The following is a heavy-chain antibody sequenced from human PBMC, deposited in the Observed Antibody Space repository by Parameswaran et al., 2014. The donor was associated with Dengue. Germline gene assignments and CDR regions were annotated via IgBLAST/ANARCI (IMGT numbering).Heavy chain of an antibody. J-gene: IGHJ4*02. CDR3: ANFGIAVAGTGDY. D-gene: IGHD6-19*01. Sequence: LSLTCAASGFTFSSYAMSWVRQAPGKGLEWVSAISGSGGSTYYADSVKGRFTISRDNSKNTLYLQMNSLRAEDTAVYYCANFGIAVAGTGDYWGQGTLVTVSS. CDR2: ISGSGGST. CDR1: GFTFSSYA. V-gene: IGHV3-23*01.